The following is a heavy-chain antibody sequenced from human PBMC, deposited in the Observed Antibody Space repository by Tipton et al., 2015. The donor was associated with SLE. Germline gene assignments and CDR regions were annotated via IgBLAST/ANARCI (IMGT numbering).Heavy chain of an antibody. CDR1: GGSVSSSHW. J-gene: IGHJ4*02. V-gene: IGHV4-4*02. Sequence: TLSLTCAVSGGSVSSSHWWTWVRQAPGKGLEWIGNINYSGTTYCNPSLKTRVTISIDTPKNQFSLKLRSVTAADTAVYYCAKAHSGGAIAYWGQGTLVTVSS. CDR2: INYSGTT. D-gene: IGHD2-15*01. CDR3: AKAHSGGAIAY.